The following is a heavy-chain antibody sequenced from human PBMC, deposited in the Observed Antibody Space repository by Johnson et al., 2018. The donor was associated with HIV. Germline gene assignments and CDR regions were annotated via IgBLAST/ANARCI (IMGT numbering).Heavy chain of an antibody. CDR2: ISWNSGII. CDR3: AKAHRGIAVALVAFDI. D-gene: IGHD6-19*01. Sequence: VQLVESGGGLVQPGRSLRLSCAASGLTVDDYAMHWVRQAPAKGLEWISGISWNSGIIDYADSVKGRFTVSRDNAKNSRYLQMNSLRAEDTALYYCAKAHRGIAVALVAFDIWGQGTMVTVSS. CDR1: GLTVDDYA. V-gene: IGHV3-9*01. J-gene: IGHJ3*02.